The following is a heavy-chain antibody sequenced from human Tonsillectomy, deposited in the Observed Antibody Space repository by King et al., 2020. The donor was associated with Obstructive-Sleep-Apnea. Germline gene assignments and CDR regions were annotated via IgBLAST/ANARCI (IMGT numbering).Heavy chain of an antibody. CDR2: IWYDGINV. Sequence: VQLVESGGGVVQPGRSLRLSCAASGFNFNNYGMHWVRQAPGKGLEWVAVIWYDGINVYYVDSVKGRFTISRDNSKNTVFLQMNNLRAADTAVYYCAKSKGGGGGEYSISHFDYWGQGTLVTVSS. CDR3: AKSKGGGGGEYSISHFDY. V-gene: IGHV3-33*03. D-gene: IGHD6-6*01. CDR1: GFNFNNYG. J-gene: IGHJ4*02.